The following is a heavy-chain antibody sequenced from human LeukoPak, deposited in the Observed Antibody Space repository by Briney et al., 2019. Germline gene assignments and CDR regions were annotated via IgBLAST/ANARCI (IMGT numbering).Heavy chain of an antibody. CDR3: ARSPRGSYSNFDY. V-gene: IGHV4-59*01. Sequence: SETLSLTCTVSGGAISNYYWSWIRQPPGKGLEWIGSIFSSESTNYKPSLRSRVTISLDTSKNQFSLRLTSVTAADTAVYYCARSPRGSYSNFDYWGQGALFTVSS. J-gene: IGHJ4*02. D-gene: IGHD3-3*01. CDR2: IFSSEST. CDR1: GGAISNYY.